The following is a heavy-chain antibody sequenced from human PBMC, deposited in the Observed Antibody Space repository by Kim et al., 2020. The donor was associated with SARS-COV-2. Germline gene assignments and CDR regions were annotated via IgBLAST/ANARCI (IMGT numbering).Heavy chain of an antibody. CDR3: ATHGWGIVVVPADDY. Sequence: GGSLRLSCAASGFTFSSYAMSWVRQAPGKGLEWVSAFSGSGGSTYYADSVKGRFTISRDNSKNTLYLQLNSLRAEDTAVYYCATHGWGIVVVPADDYWGQGTLFTVSS. CDR2: FSGSGGST. CDR1: GFTFSSYA. D-gene: IGHD2-2*01. J-gene: IGHJ4*02. V-gene: IGHV3-23*01.